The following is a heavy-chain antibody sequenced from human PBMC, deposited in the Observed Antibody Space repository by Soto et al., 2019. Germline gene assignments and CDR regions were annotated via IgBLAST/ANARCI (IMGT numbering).Heavy chain of an antibody. D-gene: IGHD3-22*01. V-gene: IGHV3-53*01. CDR2: IYSGGST. J-gene: IGHJ4*02. CDR3: VRGLGRGYYDSRGYFHIDY. CDR1: GFTGSSNY. Sequence: VGSLRLSCAASGFTGSSNYMSWVRQAPGEGLEWVSVIYSGGSTYYADSVKGRFTISRDNSKNTLYLQMNSLRAEDTAVYYWVRGLGRGYYDSRGYFHIDYWRQGT.